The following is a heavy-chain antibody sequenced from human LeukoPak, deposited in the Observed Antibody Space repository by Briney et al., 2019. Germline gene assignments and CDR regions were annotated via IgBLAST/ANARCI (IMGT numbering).Heavy chain of an antibody. J-gene: IGHJ4*02. CDR1: GYSFYSFW. Sequence: ESLEISRNGSGYSFYSFWLDWVRQMPGEGVELMIKLDAFDYNTNSSTSLEGHVSISANKPMSPAFRQWTGLKAADNASYCCERGLYSGYYMSGYWGQGTRVTVSS. D-gene: IGHD5-12*01. CDR3: ERGLYSGYYMSGY. CDR2: LDAFDYNT. V-gene: IGHV5-10-1*01.